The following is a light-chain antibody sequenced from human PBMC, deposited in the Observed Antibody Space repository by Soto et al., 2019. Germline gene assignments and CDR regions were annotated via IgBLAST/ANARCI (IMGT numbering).Light chain of an antibody. CDR3: QQYNNWPPWWT. CDR1: QSVSSSY. CDR2: GAS. Sequence: EIVLTQSPGTLSLSPGERATLSCRASQSVSSSYLAWYQQKPGQAPRLLIYGASTRATGIPARFSGSGSGTEFTLTISSLQSEDFAVYYCQQYNNWPPWWTFGQGTKVEIK. V-gene: IGKV3-15*01. J-gene: IGKJ1*01.